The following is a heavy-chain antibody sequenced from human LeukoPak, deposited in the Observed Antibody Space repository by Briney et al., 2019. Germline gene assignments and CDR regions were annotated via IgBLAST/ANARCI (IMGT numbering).Heavy chain of an antibody. CDR2: IIPIFGTA. D-gene: IGHD3-3*01. J-gene: IGHJ6*04. CDR1: GGTFSSYA. V-gene: IGHV1-69*13. Sequence: SVKVSCKASGGTFSSYAISWVRRAPGQGLEWMGGIIPIFGTANYAQKFQGRVTITADESTSTAYMELSSLGSEDTAVYYCARAFDWSGYLMDVWGKGTTVTVSS. CDR3: ARAFDWSGYLMDV.